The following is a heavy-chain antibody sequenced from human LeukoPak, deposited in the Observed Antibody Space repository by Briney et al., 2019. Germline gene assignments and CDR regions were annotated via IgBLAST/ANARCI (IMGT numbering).Heavy chain of an antibody. CDR3: ARLGYDILTGYHSFDY. D-gene: IGHD3-9*01. CDR1: GGSISSSSYY. CDR2: IYYSGRT. Sequence: SETLSLTCTVSGGSISSSSYYWGWIRQPPGKGLERIGSIYYSGRTYYNPSLKSRVTISVDTSKNQFSLKLSSVTAADTAVYYCARLGYDILTGYHSFDYWGQGTLVTVSS. J-gene: IGHJ4*02. V-gene: IGHV4-39*01.